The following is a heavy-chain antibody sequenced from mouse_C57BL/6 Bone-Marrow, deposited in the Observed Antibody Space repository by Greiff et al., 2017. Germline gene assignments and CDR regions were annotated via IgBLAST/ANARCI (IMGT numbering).Heavy chain of an antibody. Sequence: VKLQQPGAELVMPGASVKLSCKASGYTFTSYWMHWVKQRPGQGLEWIGEIDPSDSYTNYNQKVKGKSTLTVDKSSSTAYMQLSSLTSEDSAVYYCAREVSSGYYAMDYWGQGTSVTVSS. CDR2: IDPSDSYT. CDR3: AREVSSGYYAMDY. J-gene: IGHJ4*01. V-gene: IGHV1-69*01. D-gene: IGHD3-2*02. CDR1: GYTFTSYW.